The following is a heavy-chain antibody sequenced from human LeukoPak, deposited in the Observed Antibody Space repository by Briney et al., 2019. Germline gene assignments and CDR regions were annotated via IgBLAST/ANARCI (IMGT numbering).Heavy chain of an antibody. D-gene: IGHD1-26*01. V-gene: IGHV4-59*01. CDR1: GGSISSYY. CDR3: ARRTIVGTPHGMDV. Sequence: SETLSLTCTVSGGSISSYYWSWIRQPPGKGLEWIGYIYYSGSTNYNPSLKSRVTISVDTSKNQFSLKLSSVTAADTAVYYCARRTIVGTPHGMDVWGQGTTVTVSS. J-gene: IGHJ6*02. CDR2: IYYSGST.